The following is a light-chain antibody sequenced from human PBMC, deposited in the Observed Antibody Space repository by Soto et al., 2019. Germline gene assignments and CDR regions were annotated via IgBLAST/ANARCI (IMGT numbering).Light chain of an antibody. V-gene: IGLV2-8*01. CDR1: SSDVGGYNY. CDR2: EVS. Sequence: QSALTQPASVSGSPGQSITISCTGTSSDVGGYNYVSWYQQHPGKAPKLMIYEVSKRPSGVPDRFSGYKSGNTASLTVSGLQAEDEADYYCNSYAGSNNWVFGGGTTVTVL. CDR3: NSYAGSNNWV. J-gene: IGLJ3*02.